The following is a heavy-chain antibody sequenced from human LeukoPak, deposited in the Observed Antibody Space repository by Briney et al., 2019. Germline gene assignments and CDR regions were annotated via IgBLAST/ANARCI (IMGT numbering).Heavy chain of an antibody. J-gene: IGHJ4*02. Sequence: GGSLRLSCAASGFTFSSYAMHWVRQAPGKGLEWVAVISYDGSNKYYADSVKGRFTISRDNSKSTLYLQMNSLRAEDTAVYYCARDTQVVVVAATHLDYWGQGTLVAVSS. CDR3: ARDTQVVVVAATHLDY. V-gene: IGHV3-30-3*01. D-gene: IGHD2-15*01. CDR1: GFTFSSYA. CDR2: ISYDGSNK.